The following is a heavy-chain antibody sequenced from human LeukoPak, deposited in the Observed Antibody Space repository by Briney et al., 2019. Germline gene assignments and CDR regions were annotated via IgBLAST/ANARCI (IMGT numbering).Heavy chain of an antibody. Sequence: TLSLTCTVSGGSISSGGYYWSWIRQHPGKGLEWIGYIYYSGSTYYNPSLKSRVTISVDTSKNQFSLKLSSVTAADTAVYYCARVGLDGRTYYYGSGSYYNVPFDYWGQGTLVTVSS. CDR3: ARVGLDGRTYYYGSGSYYNVPFDY. V-gene: IGHV4-31*03. CDR1: GGSISSGGYY. CDR2: IYYSGST. D-gene: IGHD3-10*01. J-gene: IGHJ4*02.